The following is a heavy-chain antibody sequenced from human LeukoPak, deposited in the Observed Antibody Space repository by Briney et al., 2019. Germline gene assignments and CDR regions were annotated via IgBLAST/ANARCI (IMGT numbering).Heavy chain of an antibody. CDR3: ARHFYETSGYLDY. V-gene: IGHV4-39*02. CDR2: IYYSGKT. D-gene: IGHD3-22*01. CDR1: GGSINSSTYY. Sequence: PSETLSLTCTVSGGSINSSTYYWGWIRQPPGKGLEWIGSIYYSGKTYYNPSPKSRVTISVDTYKNHFSLKLSSVTAADTAVYYCARHFYETSGYLDYWGQGTLVTVSS. J-gene: IGHJ4*02.